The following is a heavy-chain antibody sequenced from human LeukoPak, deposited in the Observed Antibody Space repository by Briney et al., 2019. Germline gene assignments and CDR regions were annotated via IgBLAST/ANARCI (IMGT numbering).Heavy chain of an antibody. CDR3: ARDRGYCSGGSCPVVGMDV. CDR1: GFTFSSYS. Sequence: GGSLRLSCAASGFTFSSYSMNWVRQAPGKGLEWVSSISSSSSYVYYADSVKGRFTISRDNAKNSLYLQMNSLRAKDTAVYYCARDRGYCSGGSCPVVGMDVWGQGTTVTVSS. J-gene: IGHJ6*02. V-gene: IGHV3-21*01. CDR2: ISSSSSYV. D-gene: IGHD2-15*01.